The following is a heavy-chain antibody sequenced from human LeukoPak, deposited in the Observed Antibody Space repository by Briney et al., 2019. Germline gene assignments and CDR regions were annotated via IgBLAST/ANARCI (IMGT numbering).Heavy chain of an antibody. Sequence: PGESLKISCEGSGYNFSSYWIAWVREMPGKGLGGMGIIYPGDSDIRYSPSFEGQVTFSADKSISTVYLQWSSLKASDTAMYYCARRTVVAGGWDFAVWGRGTLVTVSS. CDR2: IYPGDSDI. CDR1: GYNFSSYW. V-gene: IGHV5-51*01. CDR3: ARRTVVAGGWDFAV. D-gene: IGHD6-19*01. J-gene: IGHJ2*01.